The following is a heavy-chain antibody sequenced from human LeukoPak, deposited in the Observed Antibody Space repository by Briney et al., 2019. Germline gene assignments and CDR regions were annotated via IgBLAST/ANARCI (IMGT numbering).Heavy chain of an antibody. V-gene: IGHV4-59*01. D-gene: IGHD6-13*01. J-gene: IGHJ4*02. CDR2: TYYSGST. CDR1: GGSISSYY. Sequence: SETLSLTCTVSGGSISSYYWSWIRQPPGKGLEWIGYTYYSGSTNYNPSLKSRVTISVDTSKNQFSLKLSSVTAADTAVYYCARWTAAAGPYYYFDYWGQGTLVTVSS. CDR3: ARWTAAAGPYYYFDY.